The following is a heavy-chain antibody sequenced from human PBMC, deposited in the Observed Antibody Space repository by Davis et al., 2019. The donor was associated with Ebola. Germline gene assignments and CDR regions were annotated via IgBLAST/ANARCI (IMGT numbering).Heavy chain of an antibody. D-gene: IGHD3-10*01. J-gene: IGHJ4*02. CDR1: GGSFSGYY. CDR3: ARGYGSGSYYNGLFDY. Sequence: GSLRLSCAVYGGSFSGYYWSWIRQPPGKGLEWIGEINHSGSTNYNPSLKSRVTISVDTSKNQFSLKLSSVTAADTAMYYCARGYGSGSYYNGLFDYWGQGTLVTVSS. V-gene: IGHV4-34*01. CDR2: INHSGST.